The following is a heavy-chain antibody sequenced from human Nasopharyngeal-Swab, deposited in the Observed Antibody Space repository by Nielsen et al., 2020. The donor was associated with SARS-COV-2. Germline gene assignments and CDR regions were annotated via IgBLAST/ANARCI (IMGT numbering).Heavy chain of an antibody. CDR3: AREVLRFLEWLLTDYYYYGMDV. Sequence: WIRQPPGKGPEWVAVISYDGSNKYYADSVKGRFTISRDNSKNTLYLQMNSLRAEDTAVYYCAREVLRFLEWLLTDYYYYGMDVWGQGTTVTVSS. J-gene: IGHJ6*02. CDR2: ISYDGSNK. V-gene: IGHV3-30*03. D-gene: IGHD3-3*01.